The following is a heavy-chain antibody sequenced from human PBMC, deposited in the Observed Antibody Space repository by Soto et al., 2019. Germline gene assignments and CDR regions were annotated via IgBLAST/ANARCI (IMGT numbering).Heavy chain of an antibody. CDR3: ARGVNGDYEMFWYFDL. D-gene: IGHD4-17*01. CDR1: GGSFSGYY. V-gene: IGHV4-34*01. CDR2: INHSGST. Sequence: SETLSLTCAVYGGSFSGYYWSWIRQPPGKGLEWIGEINHSGSTNYNPSLKSRVTISVDTSKNQFSLKLSSVTAADTAVYYCARGVNGDYEMFWYFDLWGRGTLVTVSS. J-gene: IGHJ2*01.